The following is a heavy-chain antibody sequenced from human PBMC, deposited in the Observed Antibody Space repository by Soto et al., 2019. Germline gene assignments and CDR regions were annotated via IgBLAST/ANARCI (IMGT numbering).Heavy chain of an antibody. CDR2: IIKDGSEK. D-gene: IGHD3-3*01. CDR1: GFTFRSYG. CDR3: ARDWRGLGY. Sequence: LRLSCAASGFTFRSYGMHWVRQAPGKGLEWVANIIKDGSEKSYVDSVKGRFTISRDDAKSSLYLEMNSLRVEDTAMYYCARDWRGLGYWGQGTLVTVSS. J-gene: IGHJ4*02. V-gene: IGHV3-7*03.